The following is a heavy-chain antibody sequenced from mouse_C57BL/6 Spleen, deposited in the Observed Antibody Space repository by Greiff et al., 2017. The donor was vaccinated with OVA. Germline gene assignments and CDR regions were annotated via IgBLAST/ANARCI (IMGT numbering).Heavy chain of an antibody. CDR3: AKHEGSRGNPWFAY. V-gene: IGHV2-9*01. J-gene: IGHJ3*01. CDR2: IWGGGRT. CDR1: GFSLTSYG. Sequence: VMLVESGPGLVAPSQSLSITCTVSGFSLTSYGVDWVRQPPGKGLEWLGVIWGGGRTNYNSALMSRLSISKDNAKSQVFLKMNSMQTDDTAMYYCAKHEGSRGNPWFAYWGQGTLVTVSA.